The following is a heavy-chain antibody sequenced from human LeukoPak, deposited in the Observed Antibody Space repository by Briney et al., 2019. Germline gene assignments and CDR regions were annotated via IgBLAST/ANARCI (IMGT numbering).Heavy chain of an antibody. CDR3: VAVYYGSGSYYLDY. CDR1: GFTFSSYA. V-gene: IGHV3-23*01. CDR2: ISGSGGST. J-gene: IGHJ4*02. Sequence: PGGSLRLSCAASGFTFSSYAMSWVRQAPGKGLEWVSAISGSGGSTYYADSVKGRFTISRDNSKNTLYLQMNSLRAEDTAVYYCVAVYYGSGSYYLDYWGQGTLVTVSS. D-gene: IGHD3-10*01.